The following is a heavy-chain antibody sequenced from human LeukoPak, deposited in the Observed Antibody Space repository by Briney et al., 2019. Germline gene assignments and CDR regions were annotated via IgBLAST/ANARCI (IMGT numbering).Heavy chain of an antibody. J-gene: IGHJ4*02. CDR1: GYTLTELS. D-gene: IGHD4-23*01. CDR3: ATRSYGGTEYYFDY. CDR2: FDPEDGET. V-gene: IGHV1-24*01. Sequence: ASVKVSCKVSGYTLTELSMHWVRQAPGKGLEWMGGFDPEDGETIYAQKFQGRATMTEDTSTDTAYMELSSLRSEDTAVYYCATRSYGGTEYYFDYWGQGTLVTVSS.